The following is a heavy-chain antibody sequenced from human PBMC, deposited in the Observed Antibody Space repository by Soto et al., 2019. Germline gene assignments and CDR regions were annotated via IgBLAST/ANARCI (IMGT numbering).Heavy chain of an antibody. CDR3: ARAYGSGSYRHFDS. CDR1: GGTFSSYT. D-gene: IGHD3-10*01. J-gene: IGHJ4*02. V-gene: IGHV1-69*08. Sequence: QVQLVQSGAEVKKPGSSVKVSCKASGGTFSSYTFNWVRQAPGQGLEWMGRIIPIVNKPNYAQKFQGRVTITAEKSTSQAYMELSNLRSEDTAVYDCARAYGSGSYRHFDSWGQGTLVTVSS. CDR2: IIPIVNKP.